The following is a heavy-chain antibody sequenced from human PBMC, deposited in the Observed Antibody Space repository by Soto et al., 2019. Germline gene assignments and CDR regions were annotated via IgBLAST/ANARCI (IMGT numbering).Heavy chain of an antibody. CDR3: ARHGFCSGGRCSSSYHYGMDV. J-gene: IGHJ6*02. D-gene: IGHD2-15*01. CDR1: GYSFTTYW. Sequence: GESLKISCKGSGYSFTTYWIAWVRQMPGKGLEWMGIIYPDDSDTRYSPSFQGQVTFSADKSITTVYLQWSSLKASDSAMYYCARHGFCSGGRCSSSYHYGMDVWCQGTTVTVCS. CDR2: IYPDDSDT. V-gene: IGHV5-51*01.